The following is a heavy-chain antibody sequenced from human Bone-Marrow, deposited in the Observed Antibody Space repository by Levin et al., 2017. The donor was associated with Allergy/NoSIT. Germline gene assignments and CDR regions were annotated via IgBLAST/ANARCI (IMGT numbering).Heavy chain of an antibody. D-gene: IGHD6-13*01. Sequence: GGSLRLSCAASGFTFDDYAMHWVRQAPGKGLEWVSGISWNSGSIGYADSVKGRFTISRDNAKNSLYLQMNSLRAEDTALYYCAKGHSSTIKGYAFDIWGQGTMVTVSS. CDR3: AKGHSSTIKGYAFDI. J-gene: IGHJ3*02. V-gene: IGHV3-9*01. CDR2: ISWNSGSI. CDR1: GFTFDDYA.